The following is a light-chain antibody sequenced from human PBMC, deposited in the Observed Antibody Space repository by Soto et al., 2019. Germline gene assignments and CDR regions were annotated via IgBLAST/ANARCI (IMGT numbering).Light chain of an antibody. CDR2: KAS. CDR1: QWLXTW. V-gene: IGKV1-5*03. J-gene: IGKJ1*01. Sequence: IRMTQSPSTLSGSAGDRVTITCRASQWLXTWFAWYEKKPGKAPKLLXYKASSLGTGGPSRLSGSGSGTEFTRTISRLEHENCDAYYLQQYGIAPETFGQGAKVDIK. CDR3: QQYGIAPET.